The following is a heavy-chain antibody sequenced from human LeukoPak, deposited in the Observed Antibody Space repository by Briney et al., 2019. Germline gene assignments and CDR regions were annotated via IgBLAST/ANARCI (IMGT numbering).Heavy chain of an antibody. Sequence: GGSLRLSCAASGFTFYNYAMSWVRQAPGKGLEWVSALIDSGDTTYYADSVKGRFTISRDNSKNTLFLQMNSLTAEDTAIYYCVREGGSFLTWFDSWGQGSLVTVSS. CDR1: GFTFYNYA. V-gene: IGHV3-23*01. J-gene: IGHJ5*01. D-gene: IGHD2-15*01. CDR3: VREGGSFLTWFDS. CDR2: LIDSGDTT.